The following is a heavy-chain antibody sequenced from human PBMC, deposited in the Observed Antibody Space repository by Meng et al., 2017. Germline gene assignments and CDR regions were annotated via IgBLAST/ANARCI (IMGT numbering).Heavy chain of an antibody. CDR1: GFTFSSYG. Sequence: GESLKISCAASGFTFSSYGMHWVRQAPGKGLEWVAVIWYDGSNKYYADSVKGRLTISRDNSKNTLYLQMNSLRAEDTAVYYCARDYGSGSYFYWGQGTLVTVSS. D-gene: IGHD3-10*01. J-gene: IGHJ4*02. V-gene: IGHV3-33*01. CDR2: IWYDGSNK. CDR3: ARDYGSGSYFY.